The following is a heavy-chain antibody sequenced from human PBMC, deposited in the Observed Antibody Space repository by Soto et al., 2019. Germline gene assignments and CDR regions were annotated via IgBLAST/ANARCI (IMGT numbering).Heavy chain of an antibody. Sequence: GGSLRLSCAASGFTFSNYAMSWVRQAPWKGLEWVSAISGSGVITHYADSVKGRFTISRDNSKNTLYLQMNSLRAEDTAVYYCAKDSVGSGSNYWYYFDYWGQGTLVTVSS. CDR2: ISGSGVIT. D-gene: IGHD3-10*01. CDR1: GFTFSNYA. V-gene: IGHV3-23*01. CDR3: AKDSVGSGSNYWYYFDY. J-gene: IGHJ4*02.